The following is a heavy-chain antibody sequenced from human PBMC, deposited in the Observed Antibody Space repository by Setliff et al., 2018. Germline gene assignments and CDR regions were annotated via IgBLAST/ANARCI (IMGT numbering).Heavy chain of an antibody. J-gene: IGHJ4*01. V-gene: IGHV3-30-3*01. CDR1: GFTFSSYA. CDR2: ISYDGSNK. D-gene: IGHD3-22*01. CDR3: AREIQPRRGPVYDSSGLAFDY. Sequence: HPGGSLRLSCAASGFTFSSYAMHWVRQAPGKGLEWVAVISYDGSNKYYADSVKGRFTISRDDSKNTLYLQMNSLRAEDTAVYYCAREIQPRRGPVYDSSGLAFDYWGQGTLVTVSS.